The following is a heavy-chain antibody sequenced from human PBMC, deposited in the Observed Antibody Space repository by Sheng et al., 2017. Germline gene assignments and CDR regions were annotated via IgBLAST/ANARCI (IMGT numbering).Heavy chain of an antibody. V-gene: IGHV4-38-2*02. Sequence: QVQLQESGPGLAKPSETLSLTCTVSGFSISSGYQWGWIRQPPGKGLEWIGNIYHSGSTYYNPSLKSRVTISVDTSKNQFSLNLSSVTAADTAVYYCARGPQNYDWFDPWGQGTPGHRLL. CDR3: ARGPQNYDWFDP. D-gene: IGHD1-7*01. CDR1: GFSISSGYQ. CDR2: IYHSGST. J-gene: IGHJ5*02.